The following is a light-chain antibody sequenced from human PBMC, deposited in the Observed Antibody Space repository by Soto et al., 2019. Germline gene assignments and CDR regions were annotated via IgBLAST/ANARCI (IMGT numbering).Light chain of an antibody. CDR2: GAS. J-gene: IGKJ2*01. V-gene: IGKV3-20*01. Sequence: EIVLTQSPGTLSLSPGERATLSCRASQSVGDNYLAWYQQKPGQAPRLLIYGASSRATGIPDRFTGSGSGTDFTLTISDLEPEEFAVYYCQQYGSSPYTFGQGTKLEIK. CDR3: QQYGSSPYT. CDR1: QSVGDNY.